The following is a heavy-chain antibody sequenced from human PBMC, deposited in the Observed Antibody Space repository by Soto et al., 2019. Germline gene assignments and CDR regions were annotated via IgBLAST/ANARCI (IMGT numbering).Heavy chain of an antibody. CDR2: INNAYST. CDR3: VSENYYYGMDV. J-gene: IGHJ6*02. V-gene: IGHV3-66*01. Sequence: EVQLEESGGTWVQPGGSLRLSCAASGFDASVNFMTWVRQAPGKGLEWVSAINNAYSTFYADSVKGRFTISRDNSKNTVYLQVSSLRVEDTAMYYCVSENYYYGMDVWGQGAAVTVSS. CDR1: GFDASVNF.